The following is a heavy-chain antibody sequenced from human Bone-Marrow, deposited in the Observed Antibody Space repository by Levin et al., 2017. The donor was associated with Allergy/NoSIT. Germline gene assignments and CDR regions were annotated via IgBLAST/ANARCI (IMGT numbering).Heavy chain of an antibody. CDR2: IYYSGTT. V-gene: IGHV4-39*01. CDR3: AREMSSSPYP. D-gene: IGHD6-13*01. Sequence: SQTLSLPCTVSGASIRSSSYHWGWIRQPPGKGLEWIGSIYYSGTTYYNPSLRSRVTISVDTSKNQFSLSLGSVTAADTAVYYCAREMSSSPYPWGQGTLVTVSS. J-gene: IGHJ5*02. CDR1: GASIRSSSYH.